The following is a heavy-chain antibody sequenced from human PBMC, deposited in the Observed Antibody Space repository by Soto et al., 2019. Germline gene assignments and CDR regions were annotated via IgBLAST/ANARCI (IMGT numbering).Heavy chain of an antibody. V-gene: IGHV3-53*01. Sequence: GGSLRLSCAASGFTVSSNYMSWVRQAPGKGLEWVSVIYSGGSTYYADSVKGRFTISRDNSKNTLYLQMNSLRAEDTAVYYCAREDYYYGMDVWGQGTTVTVSS. J-gene: IGHJ6*02. CDR3: AREDYYYGMDV. CDR2: IYSGGST. CDR1: GFTVSSNY.